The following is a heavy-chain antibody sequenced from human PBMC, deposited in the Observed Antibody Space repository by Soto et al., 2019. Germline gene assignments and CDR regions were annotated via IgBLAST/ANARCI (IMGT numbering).Heavy chain of an antibody. Sequence: QVQLVQSGAEVKKPGSSVKVSCKASGGTFSSYAISWVRQAPGQGLKWMGGIIPIFGTANYAQKFQGRVTITADESTSTAYMELSSLRSEDTAVYYCASQYSSSSRDNWFDPWGQGTLVTVSS. CDR3: ASQYSSSSRDNWFDP. V-gene: IGHV1-69*01. J-gene: IGHJ5*02. CDR1: GGTFSSYA. D-gene: IGHD6-6*01. CDR2: IIPIFGTA.